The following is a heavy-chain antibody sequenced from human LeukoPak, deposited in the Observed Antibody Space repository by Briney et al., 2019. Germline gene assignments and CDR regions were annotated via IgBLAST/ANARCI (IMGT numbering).Heavy chain of an antibody. CDR2: ISYDGSNK. V-gene: IGHV3-30-3*01. D-gene: IGHD3-16*01. Sequence: PGGSLRLSCAASGFTFSSYAMSWVRQAPGKGLEWVAVISYDGSNKYYADSVKGRFTISRDNSKNTLYLQMNSLRAEDTAVYYCARGGFDPWGQGTLVTVSS. CDR1: GFTFSSYA. J-gene: IGHJ5*02. CDR3: ARGGFDP.